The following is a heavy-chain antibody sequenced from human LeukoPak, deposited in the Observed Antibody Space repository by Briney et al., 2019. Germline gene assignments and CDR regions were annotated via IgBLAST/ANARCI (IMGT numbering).Heavy chain of an antibody. Sequence: GGSLRLSCAASGFTVSTYYMTWVRQAPGKGLECVSVIYSGGSTYYADSVKGRFTVSRDYSKNTLYLQMNSLRAEDTAMYYCARGLGYCTSTTGLLPFDYWGQGTLVTVSS. CDR2: IYSGGST. V-gene: IGHV3-53*01. CDR3: ARGLGYCTSTTGLLPFDY. CDR1: GFTVSTYY. J-gene: IGHJ4*02. D-gene: IGHD2-8*01.